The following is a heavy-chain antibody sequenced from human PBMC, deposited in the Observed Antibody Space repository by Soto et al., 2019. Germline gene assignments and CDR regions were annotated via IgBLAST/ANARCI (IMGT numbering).Heavy chain of an antibody. D-gene: IGHD4-17*01. CDR2: IYPGDSDT. CDR3: ARQEGQIAGEDFGMDV. CDR1: GYSFTSYW. Sequence: GESLKISCKGSGYSFTSYWIGWVRQMPGKGLEWMGIIYPGDSDTRYSPSFQGQVTISADKSISTAYLQWSSLKASDTAMYYCARQEGQIAGEDFGMDVWGQGTTVTVSS. V-gene: IGHV5-51*01. J-gene: IGHJ6*02.